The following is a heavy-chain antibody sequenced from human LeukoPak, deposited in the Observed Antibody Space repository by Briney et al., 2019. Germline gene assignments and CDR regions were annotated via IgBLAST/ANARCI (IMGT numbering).Heavy chain of an antibody. V-gene: IGHV1-24*01. CDR2: FDPEDGET. Sequence: ASVKVSCKVSGYTLTELSMHWVRQAPGKGLEWMGGFDPEDGETIYAQKFQGRVTMTEDTSTDTAYMELSSLRSEDTAVYYCATLNWKVRGFDYWGQGTLVTVSS. CDR3: ATLNWKVRGFDY. CDR1: GYTLTELS. D-gene: IGHD1-1*01. J-gene: IGHJ4*02.